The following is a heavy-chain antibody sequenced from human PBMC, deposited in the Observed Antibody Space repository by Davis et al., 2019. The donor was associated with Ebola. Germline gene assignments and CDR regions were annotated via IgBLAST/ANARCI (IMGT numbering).Heavy chain of an antibody. Sequence: MPSETLSLTCAVYGGSFSGYYWSWIRQPPGKGLEWIGEINHSGSTNYNPSLKSRVTISVDKSKNQFSLKLSSVTAADTAVYYCARDTGYWRGDWFDPWGQGTLVTVSS. CDR3: ARDTGYWRGDWFDP. CDR1: GGSFSGYY. D-gene: IGHD6-13*01. V-gene: IGHV4-34*01. J-gene: IGHJ5*02. CDR2: INHSGST.